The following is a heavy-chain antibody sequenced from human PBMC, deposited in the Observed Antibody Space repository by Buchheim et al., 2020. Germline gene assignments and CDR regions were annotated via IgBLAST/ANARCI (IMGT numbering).Heavy chain of an antibody. D-gene: IGHD6-13*01. CDR1: GFTFKSYA. V-gene: IGHV3-30-3*01. CDR2: IWYDGSNE. CDR3: ARDRAAAGTAEIDY. J-gene: IGHJ4*02. Sequence: QVQLVESGGGVVQSGRSLRLSCAASGFTFKSYAMYWVRQAPGKGLEWVAVIWYDGSNEYYADSVKGRFTISRENSGKPLYLQMNSLRAEDTAVYYCARDRAAAGTAEIDYWGQGTL.